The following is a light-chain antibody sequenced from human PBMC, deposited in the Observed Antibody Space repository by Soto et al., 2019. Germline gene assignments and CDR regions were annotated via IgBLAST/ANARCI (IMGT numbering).Light chain of an antibody. J-gene: IGKJ5*01. CDR3: QQYDSSPIT. CDR1: QSVSSSY. V-gene: IGKV3-20*01. CDR2: GAS. Sequence: EVVFTLYSGTPSLSPGEGATLSCRASQSVSSSYLAWYQQKPGQAPSLLIYGASRRATGIPDRFSGSGSGTDFTLTISRLEPEDFAVYYCQQYDSSPITFGQGTRLENK.